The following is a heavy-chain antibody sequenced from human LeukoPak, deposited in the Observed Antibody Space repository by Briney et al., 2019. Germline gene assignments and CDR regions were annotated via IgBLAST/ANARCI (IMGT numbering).Heavy chain of an antibody. J-gene: IGHJ3*02. Sequence: PGGSLRLSCAASGFTFSSYDMHWVRQATGKGLEWVSAIGTAGDTYYPGSVKGRFTISRENAKNSLYLQMNSLRAGDTAVYYCARGGYSYGYGIVGAFDIWGQGTMVTVPS. CDR2: IGTAGDT. CDR3: ARGGYSYGYGIVGAFDI. CDR1: GFTFSSYD. V-gene: IGHV3-13*01. D-gene: IGHD5-18*01.